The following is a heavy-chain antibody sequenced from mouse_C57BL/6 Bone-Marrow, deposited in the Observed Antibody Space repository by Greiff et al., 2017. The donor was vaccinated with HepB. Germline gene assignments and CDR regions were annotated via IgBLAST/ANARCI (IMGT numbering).Heavy chain of an antibody. J-gene: IGHJ3*01. CDR1: GFSLTSYG. D-gene: IGHD2-5*01. CDR2: IWSGGST. Sequence: VQLQQSGPGLVQPSQSLSITCTVSGFSLTSYGVHWVRQSPGKGLEWLGVIWSGGSTDYNAAFISRLSISKDNSKSQVFFKMNSLQADDTAIYYCARKGDSNWFAYWGQGTLVTVSA. V-gene: IGHV2-2*01. CDR3: ARKGDSNWFAY.